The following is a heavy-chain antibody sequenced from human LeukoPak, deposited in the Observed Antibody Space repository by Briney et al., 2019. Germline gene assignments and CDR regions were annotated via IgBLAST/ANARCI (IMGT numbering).Heavy chain of an antibody. CDR3: ARHPAVPYSGGYLPEYFQH. J-gene: IGHJ1*01. CDR2: IYPGDSDT. CDR1: GYSFTSYW. V-gene: IGHV5-51*01. Sequence: GESLKISCKGSGYSFTSYWIGWVRQMPGKGLEWMGIIYPGDSDTRYSPSFQGQVTISADKSISTAYLQWSSLKASDTAMYYCARHPAVPYSGGYLPEYFQHWGQGTLVTVSS. D-gene: IGHD3-22*01.